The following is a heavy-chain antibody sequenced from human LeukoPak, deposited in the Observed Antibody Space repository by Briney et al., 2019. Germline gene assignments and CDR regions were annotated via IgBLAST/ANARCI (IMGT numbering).Heavy chain of an antibody. CDR1: GASISSNNW. CDR3: ARGKAAYFDY. D-gene: IGHD6-13*01. V-gene: IGHV4-4*02. Sequence: PSETLSLTCAVSGASISSNNWWNWVRQPPGKGLEWIGEIYHSGSTNYNPSLKSRVTISVDTSKNQFSLKLSSVTAADTAVYYCARGKAAYFDYWGQGTLVTVSS. J-gene: IGHJ4*02. CDR2: IYHSGST.